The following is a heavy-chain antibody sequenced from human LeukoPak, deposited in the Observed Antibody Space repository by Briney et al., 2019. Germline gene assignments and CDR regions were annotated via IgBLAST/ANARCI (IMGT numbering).Heavy chain of an antibody. Sequence: GGSLRLSCAASGFTFSSYGMHWVRQAPGKGLEWVAVIWYDGSNKYYADSVKGRFTISRDNSKNTLYLQMNSLRAENTAVYYCARDPSIVGATECYFDYWGQGTLVTVSS. J-gene: IGHJ4*02. V-gene: IGHV3-33*01. CDR3: ARDPSIVGATECYFDY. CDR1: GFTFSSYG. CDR2: IWYDGSNK. D-gene: IGHD1-26*01.